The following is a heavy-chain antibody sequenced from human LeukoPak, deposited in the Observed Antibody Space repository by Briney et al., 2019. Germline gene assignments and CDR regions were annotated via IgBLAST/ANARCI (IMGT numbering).Heavy chain of an antibody. J-gene: IGHJ3*02. Sequence: SETLSLTCTVSGGSISPYYWSWIRQPPGKGLEWIGYIYYSGSTYYNPSLKSRVTISVDTSKNQFSLKLSSVTAADTAVYYCARDMSRYYDSSGYPRCAFDIWGQGTMVTVSS. CDR1: GGSISPYY. CDR3: ARDMSRYYDSSGYPRCAFDI. V-gene: IGHV4-59*12. D-gene: IGHD3-22*01. CDR2: IYYSGST.